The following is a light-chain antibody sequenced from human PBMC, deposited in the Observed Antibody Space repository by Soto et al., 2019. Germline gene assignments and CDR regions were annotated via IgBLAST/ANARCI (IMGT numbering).Light chain of an antibody. J-gene: IGLJ3*02. Sequence: QTVVTQEPSLTVSPGGTVTVTCASSAGAVTTNSFANWFQQKPGQAPRALIYNTSDKLSWTPARFSGSVLGDKAALTLSGVQPEDEADYYCLLYYGGTGVFGGGTKLTVL. CDR3: LLYYGGTGV. CDR2: NTS. CDR1: AGAVTTNSF. V-gene: IGLV7-43*01.